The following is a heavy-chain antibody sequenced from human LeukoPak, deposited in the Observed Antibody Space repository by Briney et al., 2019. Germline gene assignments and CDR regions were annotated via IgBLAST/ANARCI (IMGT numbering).Heavy chain of an antibody. CDR2: IIPIFGTA. V-gene: IGHV1-69*13. D-gene: IGHD2/OR15-2a*01. J-gene: IGHJ4*02. CDR3: ARESSFYTGTFDY. CDR1: GGTFSSYA. Sequence: GASVKVSCKASGGTFSSYAISWVRQAPGQGLEWMGGIIPIFGTANYAQKFQGRVTIIADESTSTAYMELSSLRSEDTAVYYCARESSFYTGTFDYWGQGTLVTVSS.